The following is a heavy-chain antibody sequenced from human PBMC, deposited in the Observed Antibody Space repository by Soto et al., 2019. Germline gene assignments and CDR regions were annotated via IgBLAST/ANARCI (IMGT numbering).Heavy chain of an antibody. V-gene: IGHV3-48*02. CDR3: ARSVEGHFDY. D-gene: IGHD6-19*01. Sequence: EVQLVESGGDLVQRGGSLILSCVASGFTFSVYSMNWVRQAPGKGLEWFSYITSDTKTIKYADSVKGRFTISRDNAKNSVYLQMNSLRDEDTAVYYCARSVEGHFDYWGQGTVVTVSS. J-gene: IGHJ4*02. CDR2: ITSDTKTI. CDR1: GFTFSVYS.